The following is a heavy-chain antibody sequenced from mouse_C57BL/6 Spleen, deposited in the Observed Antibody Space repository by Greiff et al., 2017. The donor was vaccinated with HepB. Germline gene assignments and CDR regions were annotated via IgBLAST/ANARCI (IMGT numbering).Heavy chain of an antibody. CDR1: GYTFTSYW. J-gene: IGHJ2*01. V-gene: IGHV1-61*01. CDR3: ARRNYGSSSYYFDY. D-gene: IGHD1-1*01. CDR2: IYPSDSET. Sequence: QVQLKQPGAELVRPGSSVKLSCKASGYTFTSYWMDWVKQRPGQGLEWIGNIYPSDSETHYNQKFKDKATLTVDKSSSTAYMQLSSLTSEDSAVYYCARRNYGSSSYYFDYWGQGTTLTVSS.